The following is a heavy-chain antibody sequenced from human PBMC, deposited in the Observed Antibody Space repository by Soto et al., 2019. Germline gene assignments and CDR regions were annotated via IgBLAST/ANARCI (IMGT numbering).Heavy chain of an antibody. J-gene: IGHJ6*02. CDR2: INPNSGIT. Sequence: QVQLVQSGAEVKKPGASVKVSCKASGYTFTDYYMHWVRQAPGQRLEWMGWINPNSGITNYAQKFQGWGTMTRDTAITTVYMEVSRLRSDDTAVYYSARVPRGVYYGMDVWGQGTTVTVSS. CDR3: ARVPRGVYYGMDV. D-gene: IGHD3-10*01. V-gene: IGHV1-2*04. CDR1: GYTFTDYY.